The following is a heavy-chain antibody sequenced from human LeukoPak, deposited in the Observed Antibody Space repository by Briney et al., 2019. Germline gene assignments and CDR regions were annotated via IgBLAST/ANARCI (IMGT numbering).Heavy chain of an antibody. V-gene: IGHV3-23*01. CDR2: ISGASGTT. Sequence: PGGSLRLSCADSGFTFSSYAMTWVRQAPGKGLEWVSTISGASGTTYYADSVKGRFTISRDNSKNTLYLQMNSLRAEDTAVYYCARDRIIYGDYGDAFDIWGQGTMVTVSS. CDR1: GFTFSSYA. J-gene: IGHJ3*02. CDR3: ARDRIIYGDYGDAFDI. D-gene: IGHD4-17*01.